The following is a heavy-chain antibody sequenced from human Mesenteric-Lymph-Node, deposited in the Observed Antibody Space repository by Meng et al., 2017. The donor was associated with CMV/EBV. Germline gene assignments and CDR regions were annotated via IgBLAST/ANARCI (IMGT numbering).Heavy chain of an antibody. Sequence: GESLKISCAASGFTFSSYSMNWVRQAPGKGLEWVSSISSSSSYIYYADSVKGRFTISRDNAKNSLYLQMNSLRAEDTAVYYCARDLGLGDGGNPGAFDMWGQGTMVTVSS. D-gene: IGHD4-23*01. CDR2: ISSSSSYI. J-gene: IGHJ3*02. CDR1: GFTFSSYS. V-gene: IGHV3-21*01. CDR3: ARDLGLGDGGNPGAFDM.